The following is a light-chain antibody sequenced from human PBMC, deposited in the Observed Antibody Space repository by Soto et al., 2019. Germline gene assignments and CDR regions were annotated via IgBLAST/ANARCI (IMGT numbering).Light chain of an antibody. J-gene: IGLJ1*01. Sequence: QSVLTQPASVSGSPGQSITISCTGTSSDVGGYNFVSWYQQHPGKVPNLMIFDVNRRPSGVSDRFSGSKSGNTASLTISGLQADDEGDYYCFSYTSISTHVFGSGTKLTVL. CDR1: SSDVGGYNF. CDR2: DVN. V-gene: IGLV2-14*03. CDR3: FSYTSISTHV.